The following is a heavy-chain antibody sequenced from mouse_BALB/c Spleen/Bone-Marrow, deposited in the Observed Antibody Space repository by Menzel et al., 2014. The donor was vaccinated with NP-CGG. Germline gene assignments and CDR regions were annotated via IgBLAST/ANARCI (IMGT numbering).Heavy chain of an antibody. Sequence: EVHLVESGGDLVKPGGSLKLSCAASGFTFSSYGMSWVRQTPDKSLEWVATISSGGSHTYYPDSVKGRFTISRDNAKNTLYLQMSSLKSEDTAIYYSARRGFDNSYWYFGVWGAGTTVTVSS. J-gene: IGHJ1*01. CDR1: GFTFSSYG. CDR3: ARRGFDNSYWYFGV. CDR2: ISSGGSHT. V-gene: IGHV5-6*01.